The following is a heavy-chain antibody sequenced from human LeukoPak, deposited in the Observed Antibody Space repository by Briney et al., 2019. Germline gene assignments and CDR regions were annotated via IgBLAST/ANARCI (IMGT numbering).Heavy chain of an antibody. CDR1: GFNFSIYA. CDR3: VRDRGGSGWYYFDY. V-gene: IGHV3-64*01. J-gene: IGHJ4*02. CDR2: ISYNGSQT. D-gene: IGHD6-19*01. Sequence: GGSLRLSCAASGFNFSIYAMHWVRQGPGKGLEHVSGISYNGSQTYYGNSVKDRFTISRDNAKNTVYLQMASLRVDDMAVYYCVRDRGGSGWYYFDYWGQGILVTVSS.